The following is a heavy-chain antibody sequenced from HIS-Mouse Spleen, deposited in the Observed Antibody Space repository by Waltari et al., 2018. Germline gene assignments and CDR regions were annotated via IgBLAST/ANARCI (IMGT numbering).Heavy chain of an antibody. V-gene: IGHV4-34*01. D-gene: IGHD2-8*01. J-gene: IGHJ4*02. CDR2: INHSGSP. Sequence: QVQLQQWGAGLLKPSETLSLTCAVYGGSFSGYYWSWIRQPPGKGLEWIGEINHSGSPHYNPPLKSRVTISVDTSKNQFSLKLSSVTAADTAVYYCARGGGYCTNGVCYREEYGYWGQGTLVTVSS. CDR1: GGSFSGYY. CDR3: ARGGGYCTNGVCYREEYGY.